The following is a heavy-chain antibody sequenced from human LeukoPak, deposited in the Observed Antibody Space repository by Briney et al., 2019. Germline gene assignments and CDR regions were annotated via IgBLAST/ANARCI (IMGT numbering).Heavy chain of an antibody. J-gene: IGHJ4*02. CDR2: IYYSGST. D-gene: IGHD4-17*01. V-gene: IGHV4-39*02. CDR1: GGSISSSSYY. Sequence: PSETLSLTCTVSGGSISSSSYYWGWIRQPPGKGLEWIGSIYYSGSTYYNPSLKSRVTISVDTSKNQFSLKLSSVTAADTAVYYCARDRGEADYGDAFDYWGQGTLVTVSS. CDR3: ARDRGEADYGDAFDY.